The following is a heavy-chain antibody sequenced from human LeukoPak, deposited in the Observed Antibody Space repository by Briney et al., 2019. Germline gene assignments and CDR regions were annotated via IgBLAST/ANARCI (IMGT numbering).Heavy chain of an antibody. V-gene: IGHV3-21*01. D-gene: IGHD1-7*01. CDR3: ARNYDY. CDR2: ISSESSFI. CDR1: GFTFSSYS. J-gene: IGHJ4*02. Sequence: PGGSLRLSCAASGFTFSSYSMNWVRQAPGKGLEWVPSISSESSFIYYADSLKGRFTISRDNAKNSLFLQMNSLRAEDTAVYYCARNYDYWGQGTLVTVSS.